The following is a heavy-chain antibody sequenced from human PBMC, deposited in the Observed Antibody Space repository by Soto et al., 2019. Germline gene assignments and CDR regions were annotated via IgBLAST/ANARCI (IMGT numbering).Heavy chain of an antibody. V-gene: IGHV3-23*01. CDR1: GFTFSSYA. CDR2: ISDSGGSR. D-gene: IGHD6-6*01. J-gene: IGHJ6*02. CDR3: AKESSSSEYYYYGMDV. Sequence: LRLSCAASGFTFSSYAMSWVRQAPGKGLEWVSAISDSGGSRYYADSVKGRFTISRDNSKNTLYLQMYSLGAEDTAIYYFAKESSSSEYYYYGMDVWGQGTMVTVSS.